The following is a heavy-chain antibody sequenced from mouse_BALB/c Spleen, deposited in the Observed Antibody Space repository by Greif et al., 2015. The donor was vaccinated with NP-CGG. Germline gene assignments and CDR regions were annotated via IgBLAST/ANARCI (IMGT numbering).Heavy chain of an antibody. D-gene: IGHD1-1*01. CDR2: ISNLAYSI. CDR3: ARDYYGSSYWYFDV. CDR1: GFTFRDYG. V-gene: IGHV5-15*02. Sequence: EVKLVESGGGLVQPGGSRKLSCAASGFTFRDYGMAWVRQAPGKGPEWVAFISNLAYSIYYADTVTGRFTISRENAKNTLYLEMSSLRSEDTAMYYCARDYYGSSYWYFDVWGAGTTVTVSS. J-gene: IGHJ1*01.